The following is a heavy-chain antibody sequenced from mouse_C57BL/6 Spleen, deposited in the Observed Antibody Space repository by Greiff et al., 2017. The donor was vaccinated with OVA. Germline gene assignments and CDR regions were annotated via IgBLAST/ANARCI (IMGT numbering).Heavy chain of an antibody. D-gene: IGHD1-1*01. CDR3: ECGSSHCAMDY. CDR1: GYAFSSSW. V-gene: IGHV1-82*01. Sequence: QVQLQQSGPELVKPGASVKISCKASGYAFSSSWMNWVKQRPGKGLEWIGRIYPGDGDTNYNGKFKGKATLTADKSSSTAYMQLSSLTSEDSEVYCCECGSSHCAMDYWGQGTSVTVSS. J-gene: IGHJ4*01. CDR2: IYPGDGDT.